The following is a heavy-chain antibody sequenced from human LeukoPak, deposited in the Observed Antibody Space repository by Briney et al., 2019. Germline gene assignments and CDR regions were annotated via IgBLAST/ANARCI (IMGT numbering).Heavy chain of an antibody. CDR3: AKAPKGLKLGWFDP. J-gene: IGHJ5*02. CDR1: GFTFSSYS. D-gene: IGHD3-16*01. CDR2: ISGSGGST. V-gene: IGHV3-23*01. Sequence: SGGSLRLSCAASGFTFSSYSMNWVRQAPGKGLEWVSAISGSGGSTYYADSVKGRFTISRDNSKNALYLQMNSLRAEDTAVYYCAKAPKGLKLGWFDPWGQGTLVTVSS.